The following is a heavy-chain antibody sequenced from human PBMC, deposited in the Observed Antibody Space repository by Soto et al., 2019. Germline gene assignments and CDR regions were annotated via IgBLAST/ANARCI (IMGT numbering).Heavy chain of an antibody. D-gene: IGHD3-3*01. CDR2: INSDGSST. Sequence: ETLSLTCTVSGGSISSSSYYWGWIRQPPGKGLVWVSRINSDGSSTSYADSVKGRFTISRDNAKNTLYLQMNSLRAEDTAVYYCAREDYDFWSGYRTSPNVGSGMDVWGQGTTVTGSS. CDR3: AREDYDFWSGYRTSPNVGSGMDV. V-gene: IGHV3-74*01. J-gene: IGHJ6*02. CDR1: GGSISSSSYY.